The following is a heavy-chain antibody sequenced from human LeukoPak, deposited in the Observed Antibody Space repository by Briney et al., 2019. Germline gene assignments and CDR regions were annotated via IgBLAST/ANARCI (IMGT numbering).Heavy chain of an antibody. CDR2: IYYSGST. CDR1: GGSISSSSYY. CDR3: ARDSGSGTYY. Sequence: SETLSLTCTVSGGSISSSSYYWTWIRQPPGKGLEWIGHIYYSGSTTYNPSLKSRVTISIDTSKNQFSLKLSSVTAADTAVYYCARDSGSGTYYWGQGTLVTVSS. J-gene: IGHJ4*02. D-gene: IGHD6-19*01. V-gene: IGHV4-61*01.